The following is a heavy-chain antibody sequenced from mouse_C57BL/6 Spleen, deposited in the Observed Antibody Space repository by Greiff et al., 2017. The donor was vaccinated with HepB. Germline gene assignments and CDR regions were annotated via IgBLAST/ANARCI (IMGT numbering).Heavy chain of an antibody. V-gene: IGHV5-6*01. J-gene: IGHJ1*03. CDR1: GFTFSSYG. CDR2: ISSGGSYT. Sequence: EVMLVESGGDLVKPGGSLKLSCAASGFTFSSYGMSWVRQTPDKRLEWVATISSGGSYTYYQDSVKGRFTISRDNAKNTLYRQMSSLKSEDTAMYYCARGMVTSSYWYFDVWGTGTTVTVSS. CDR3: ARGMVTSSYWYFDV. D-gene: IGHD2-3*01.